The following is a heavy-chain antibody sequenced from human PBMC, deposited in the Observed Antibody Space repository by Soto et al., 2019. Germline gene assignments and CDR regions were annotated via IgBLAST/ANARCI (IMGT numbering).Heavy chain of an antibody. D-gene: IGHD3-10*01. J-gene: IGHJ6*02. CDR3: ARELWFGELFLDYYYYGMDV. CDR1: GFTFSSYG. CDR2: IWYDGSNK. V-gene: IGHV3-33*01. Sequence: QVQLVESGGVVVQPGRSLRLSCAASGFTFSSYGMHWVRQAPGKGLEWVAVIWYDGSNKYYADSVKGRFTISRDNSKNTLYLQMNSLRAEDTAVYYCARELWFGELFLDYYYYGMDVWGQGTTVTVSS.